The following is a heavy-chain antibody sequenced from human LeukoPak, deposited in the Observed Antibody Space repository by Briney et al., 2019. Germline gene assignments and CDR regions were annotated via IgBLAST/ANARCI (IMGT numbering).Heavy chain of an antibody. D-gene: IGHD4-17*01. V-gene: IGHV3-23*01. CDR1: GITYSSYA. J-gene: IGHJ5*02. Sequence: GGSLRLSCAASGITYSSYAMSWVRQAPGKGLEWVSAISGSGGGTYYADSVKGRFTISRDNSKNTLYLQTNSLRAEDTAVYYCAREGPTNWFDPWGQGTLVTVSS. CDR2: ISGSGGGT. CDR3: AREGPTNWFDP.